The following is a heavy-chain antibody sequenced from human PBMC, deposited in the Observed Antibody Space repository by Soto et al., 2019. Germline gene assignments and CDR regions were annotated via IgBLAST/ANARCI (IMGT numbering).Heavy chain of an antibody. CDR2: ISWNSGSI. Sequence: GGSLRLSCAASGFTFDDYAMHWVRQAPGKGLEWVSGISWNSGSIGYADSVKGRFTISRDNAKNSLYLQMNSLRAEDTALYYSAKDRRYCSGGSCRPGYYYYYMDVWGKGTTVTVSS. CDR1: GFTFDDYA. D-gene: IGHD2-15*01. J-gene: IGHJ6*03. CDR3: AKDRRYCSGGSCRPGYYYYYMDV. V-gene: IGHV3-9*01.